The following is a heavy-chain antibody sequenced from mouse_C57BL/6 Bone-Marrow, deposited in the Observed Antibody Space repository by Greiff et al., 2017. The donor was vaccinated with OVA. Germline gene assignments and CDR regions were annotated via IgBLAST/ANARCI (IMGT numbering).Heavy chain of an antibody. J-gene: IGHJ2*01. Sequence: QVQLQQPGAELVRPGTSVKLSCKASGFTFTSYWMHWVQQSPGQGLEWIGVIDPTASYTTYYQTFKGKATLTLDTSSSTAYMQLSSLTSEDSAVYYCARITTVVGRDNWGQGTTLTVSS. D-gene: IGHD1-1*01. CDR3: ARITTVVGRDN. CDR2: IDPTASYT. V-gene: IGHV1-59*01. CDR1: GFTFTSYW.